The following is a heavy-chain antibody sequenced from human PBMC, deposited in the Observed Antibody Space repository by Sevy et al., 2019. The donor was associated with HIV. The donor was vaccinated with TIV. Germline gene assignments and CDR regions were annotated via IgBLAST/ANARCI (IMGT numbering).Heavy chain of an antibody. J-gene: IGHJ4*02. CDR2: IRPDGSDK. CDR1: GLTFSPYW. Sequence: GGPLRLSCAASGLTFSPYWMTWVRQAQGKGLGGVATIRPDGSDKYYVTSLKGRFTISRDNAKNSLYLQMNSLRADDTAMYYCARGVGLDCWGQGALVTVSS. CDR3: ARGVGLDC. V-gene: IGHV3-7*01. D-gene: IGHD1-26*01.